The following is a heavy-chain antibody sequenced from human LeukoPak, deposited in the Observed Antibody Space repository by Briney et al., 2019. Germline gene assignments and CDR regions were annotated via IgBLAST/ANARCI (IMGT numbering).Heavy chain of an antibody. CDR1: GFTFSSYG. CDR2: ISSSSSHM. J-gene: IGHJ4*02. Sequence: GGSLRLSCAASGFTFSSYGMSWVRQAPGKGLEWVSSISSSSSHMYYADSVKGRFTISRDTAKNSLYLQMNSLRADDTALYYCARGVSEYSSGWREKFDYWGQGTLVTVSS. V-gene: IGHV3-21*04. D-gene: IGHD6-19*01. CDR3: ARGVSEYSSGWREKFDY.